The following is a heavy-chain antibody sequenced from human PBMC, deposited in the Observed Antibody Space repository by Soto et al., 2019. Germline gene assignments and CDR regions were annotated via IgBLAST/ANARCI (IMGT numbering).Heavy chain of an antibody. V-gene: IGHV1-46*01. D-gene: IGHD3-3*01. CDR1: GYTFTSYY. Sequence: ASVKVSCKASGYTFTSYYMHWVRQAPGQGLEWMGLINACGGSTSYAQKLQGRVTMTRDTSTSTAYMELRSLRSDDTAVYYCATPAERLTIPGVVITYFDYWGQGTLVTVCS. CDR3: ATPAERLTIPGVVITYFDY. J-gene: IGHJ4*02. CDR2: INACGGST.